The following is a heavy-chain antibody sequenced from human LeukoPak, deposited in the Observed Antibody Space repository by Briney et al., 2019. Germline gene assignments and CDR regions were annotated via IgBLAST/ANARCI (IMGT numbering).Heavy chain of an antibody. J-gene: IGHJ4*02. CDR2: IGGSGPTI. V-gene: IGHV3-48*03. D-gene: IGHD2-2*01. CDR1: GFIFSTYE. CDR3: ARVRATAVGDF. Sequence: GGSLRLSCAASGFIFSTYEMNWVRQAPGKGLQWVAYIGGSGPTIHYAASVNGRFTISRDNAKNSLYLQMNGLRDEDTAIYYCARVRATAVGDFWGQGTLVTVSS.